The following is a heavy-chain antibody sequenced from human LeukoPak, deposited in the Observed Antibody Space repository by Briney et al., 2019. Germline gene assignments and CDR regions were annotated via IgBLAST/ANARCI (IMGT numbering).Heavy chain of an antibody. CDR1: GGSISSYY. CDR3: ARGRRRYSSSWYVRLGGGYFDY. J-gene: IGHJ4*02. D-gene: IGHD6-13*01. V-gene: IGHV4-34*01. Sequence: SETLSLTCTVSGGSISSYYWSWIRQPPGKGLEWIGEINHSGSTNYNPSLKSRVTISVDTSKNQFSLKLSSVTAADTAVYYCARGRRRYSSSWYVRLGGGYFDYWGQGTLVTVSS. CDR2: INHSGST.